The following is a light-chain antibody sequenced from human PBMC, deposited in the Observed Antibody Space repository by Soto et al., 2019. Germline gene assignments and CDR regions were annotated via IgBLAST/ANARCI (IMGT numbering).Light chain of an antibody. J-gene: IGKJ1*01. CDR3: QQYSSSPRT. CDR2: WAS. Sequence: DVVLTQSPDSLAVSLGERATIQCKSSQNLLYSANNKNYLAWYQQKPGQPPKLLIFWASTRESGVPDRFSGSGSGTDFTLTITSLQAEDVAVYYCQQYSSSPRTFGQGTKVDI. CDR1: QNLLYSANNKNY. V-gene: IGKV4-1*01.